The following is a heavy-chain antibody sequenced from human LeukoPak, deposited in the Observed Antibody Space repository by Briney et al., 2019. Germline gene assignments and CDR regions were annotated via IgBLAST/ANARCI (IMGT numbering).Heavy chain of an antibody. D-gene: IGHD2/OR15-2a*01. J-gene: IGHJ5*02. CDR2: IYDSGNT. CDR3: ARHDCDSSRCSVNWFDP. V-gene: IGHV4-39*01. CDR1: GVSMSSSPYY. Sequence: SETLSLTRTVSGVSMSSSPYYWGWIRQPPGKGLEWIGTIYDSGNTNYNPSLRSRLTISVDTSRNQFSLKLSSVTAADRAVYYCARHDCDSSRCSVNWFDPWGQGTLVTVSS.